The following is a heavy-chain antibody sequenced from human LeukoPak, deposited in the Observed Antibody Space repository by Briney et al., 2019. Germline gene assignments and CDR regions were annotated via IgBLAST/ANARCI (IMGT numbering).Heavy chain of an antibody. J-gene: IGHJ4*02. CDR3: ARQLNRDY. D-gene: IGHD1-1*01. Sequence: GGSLRLSCAASGFTFSSYAMDWVRQAPGKGLEWISRIGPGGDTTYYAASVKGRFTISRDNSKNTLYLQMNSLRAEDTALYYCARQLNRDYWGQGTLVTVSS. V-gene: IGHV3-23*01. CDR2: IGPGGDTT. CDR1: GFTFSSYA.